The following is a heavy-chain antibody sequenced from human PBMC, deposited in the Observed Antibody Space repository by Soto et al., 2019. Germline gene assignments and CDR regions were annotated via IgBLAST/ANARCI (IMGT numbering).Heavy chain of an antibody. J-gene: IGHJ6*03. CDR2: MNPNSGNT. CDR3: ARASYYFWSGYSFCGSTRSDHYLMYF. CDR1: GYTFTSYD. V-gene: IGHV1-8*01. Sequence: ASVKVSCKASGYTFTSYDINWVRQATGQGLEWMGWMNPNSGNTGYAQKFQGRVTMTRNTSISTAYMELSSLRSEDTAVYYCARASYYFWSGYSFCGSTRSDHYLMYFWGKGSTVPVSS. D-gene: IGHD3-3*01.